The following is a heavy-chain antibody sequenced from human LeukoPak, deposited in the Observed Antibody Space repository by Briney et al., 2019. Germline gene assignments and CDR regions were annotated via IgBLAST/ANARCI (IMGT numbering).Heavy chain of an antibody. CDR1: GGSISSSSYY. Sequence: SETLSLTCTVSGGSISSSSYYWGWIRQPPGKGLEWIGSIYYSGSTYYHPSLKSRVTISVDTSKNQFSLKLSSVTAADTAVYYCARVRDNNKYYYYMDVWGKGTTVTVSS. CDR3: ARVRDNNKYYYYMDV. D-gene: IGHD1-1*01. V-gene: IGHV4-39*07. CDR2: IYYSGST. J-gene: IGHJ6*03.